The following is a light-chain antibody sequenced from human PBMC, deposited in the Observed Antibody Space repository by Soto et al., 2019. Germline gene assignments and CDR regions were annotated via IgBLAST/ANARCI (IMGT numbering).Light chain of an antibody. CDR2: GAS. CDR1: QSVSSSSY. Sequence: EIGLTQSPGTLSLSPGERATLSCRASQSVSSSSYLAWYQQKPGQAPRLLIYGASSRATGIPDRFSGSGSATDFTLTISRLEPEDCAVYYCRQYGSSPSYTFGRGTKLEIK. V-gene: IGKV3-20*01. J-gene: IGKJ2*01. CDR3: RQYGSSPSYT.